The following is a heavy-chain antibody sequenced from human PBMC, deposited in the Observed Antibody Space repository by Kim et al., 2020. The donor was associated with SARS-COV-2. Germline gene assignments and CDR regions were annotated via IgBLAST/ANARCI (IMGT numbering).Heavy chain of an antibody. V-gene: IGHV6-1*01. CDR2: TYYRSKWYN. J-gene: IGHJ6*03. Sequence: SQTLSLTCAISGDSVSSNSAAWNWIRQSPSRGLEWLGRTYYRSKWYNDYAVSVKSRITINPDTSKNQFSLQLNSVTPEDTAVYYCARGEGGSYYLDYYYYYMDVWGKGTTVTVSS. D-gene: IGHD1-26*01. CDR3: ARGEGGSYYLDYYYYYMDV. CDR1: GDSVSSNSAA.